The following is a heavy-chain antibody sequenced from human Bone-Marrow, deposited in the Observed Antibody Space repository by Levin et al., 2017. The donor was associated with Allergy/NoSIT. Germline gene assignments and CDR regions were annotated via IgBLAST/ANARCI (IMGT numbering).Heavy chain of an antibody. V-gene: IGHV5-51*01. Sequence: GESLKISCKGSGYSFTNYWIGWVRQMPGKGLEYMGIIYPGDSDSKYSPSFEGQVTFSADRSISTAYLHWTSLTASDTAIYFCARRNPLTSDAFDIWGQGTMVFVSS. CDR1: GYSFTNYW. D-gene: IGHD1-14*01. J-gene: IGHJ3*02. CDR3: ARRNPLTSDAFDI. CDR2: IYPGDSDS.